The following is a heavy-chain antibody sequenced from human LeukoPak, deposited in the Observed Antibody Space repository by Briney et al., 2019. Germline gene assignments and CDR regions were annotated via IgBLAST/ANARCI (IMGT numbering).Heavy chain of an antibody. CDR2: INSDGSSK. Sequence: GGSLRLSCAASGFTFSSYWMHWVRQAPGKGLVWVSRINSDGSSKIYADSVKGRFTISRDNAKSTLYLQMNSLRTEDTAVYYCVRGLVGAPYFDFWGQGTLVTVSS. J-gene: IGHJ4*02. CDR1: GFTFSSYW. V-gene: IGHV3-74*01. D-gene: IGHD1-26*01. CDR3: VRGLVGAPYFDF.